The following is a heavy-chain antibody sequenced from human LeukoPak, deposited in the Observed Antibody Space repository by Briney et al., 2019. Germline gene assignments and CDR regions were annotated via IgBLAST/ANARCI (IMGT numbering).Heavy chain of an antibody. V-gene: IGHV3-7*03. J-gene: IGHJ4*02. D-gene: IGHD3-22*01. CDR2: IKQDGSKK. CDR3: ARRSLDDSSGYYFSFDY. Sequence: RPGGSLRLSCAASGFTFSSYWMSWVRQAPGKGLEWVANIKQDGSKKNYADSVKGRFTISRDNAKNSLYLQMNSLRAEDTALYYCARRSLDDSSGYYFSFDYWGQGTLVTVSS. CDR1: GFTFSSYW.